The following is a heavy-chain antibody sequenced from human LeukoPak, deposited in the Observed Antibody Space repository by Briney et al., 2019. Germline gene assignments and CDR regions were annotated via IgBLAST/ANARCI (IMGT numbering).Heavy chain of an antibody. CDR3: TYMVVDFDY. CDR1: GFTFSGSA. D-gene: IGHD2-21*01. V-gene: IGHV3-73*01. CDR2: IRSKADSYAT. Sequence: GGSLRLSCAASGFTFSGSAMHWVRQASGKGLEWVGRIRSKADSYATAYAASVKGRFTIYRDDSKNTAYLQMNSLKTEDTAVYYCTYMVVDFDYWGQGTLVTVSS. J-gene: IGHJ4*02.